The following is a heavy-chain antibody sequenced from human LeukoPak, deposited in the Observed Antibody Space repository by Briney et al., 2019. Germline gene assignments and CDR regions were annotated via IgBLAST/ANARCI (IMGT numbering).Heavy chain of an antibody. CDR1: GFTFSGPA. V-gene: IGHV3-73*01. CDR3: TRQQYRHSSSWHYYYYGMDV. CDR2: IRSKANSYAT. J-gene: IGHJ6*02. D-gene: IGHD6-13*01. Sequence: PGGSLRLSCAASGFTFSGPAMHWVRQASGKGLEWVGRIRSKANSYATAYAASVKGRFTISRDDSKNTAYLQMNSLKTEDTAVYYCTRQQYRHSSSWHYYYYGMDVWGQGTTVTVSS.